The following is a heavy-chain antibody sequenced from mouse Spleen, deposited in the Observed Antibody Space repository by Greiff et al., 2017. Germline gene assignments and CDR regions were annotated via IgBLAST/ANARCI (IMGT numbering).Heavy chain of an antibody. CDR2: IHPNSGST. CDR1: GYTFTSYW. Sequence: VQLQQPGAELVKPGASVKLSCKASGYTFTSYWMHWVKQRPGQGLEWIGMIHPNSGSTNYNEKFKSKATLTVDKSSSTAYMQLSSLTSEDSAVYYCAREGTTPYAMDYWGQGTSVTVSS. V-gene: IGHV1-64*01. J-gene: IGHJ4*01. CDR3: AREGTTPYAMDY. D-gene: IGHD3-1*01.